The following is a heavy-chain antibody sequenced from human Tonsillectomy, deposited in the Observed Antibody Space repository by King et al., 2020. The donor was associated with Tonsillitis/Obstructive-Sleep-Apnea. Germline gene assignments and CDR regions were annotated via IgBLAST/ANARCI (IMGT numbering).Heavy chain of an antibody. V-gene: IGHV4-59*01. J-gene: IGHJ3*02. Sequence: QLQESGPGLVKPSETLSLTCTVSGGSISSYYWSWIRQPPGKGLEGIGYFYYSGSANYNPSLKSRVTISVDTSKNQFSLELSSVSAADTAMYYCARDMVLEAGGDAFDIWGQGTMVTVSS. CDR2: FYYSGSA. CDR3: ARDMVLEAGGDAFDI. CDR1: GGSISSYY. D-gene: IGHD2-8*01.